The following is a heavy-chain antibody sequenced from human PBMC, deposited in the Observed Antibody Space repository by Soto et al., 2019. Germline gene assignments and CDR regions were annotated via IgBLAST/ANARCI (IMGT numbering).Heavy chain of an antibody. D-gene: IGHD6-19*01. CDR1: GFTFSSYA. J-gene: IGHJ6*02. CDR3: AREIVAGTFYYYYGMDV. V-gene: IGHV3-30-3*01. Sequence: QVQLVESGGGVVQPGRSLRLSCAASGFTFSSYAMHWVRQAPGKGLEWVAVISYDGSNKYYADSVKGRFTISRDNSKNTLYLQMNSLSAEYTAVYYCAREIVAGTFYYYYGMDVWGQGTTVTVSS. CDR2: ISYDGSNK.